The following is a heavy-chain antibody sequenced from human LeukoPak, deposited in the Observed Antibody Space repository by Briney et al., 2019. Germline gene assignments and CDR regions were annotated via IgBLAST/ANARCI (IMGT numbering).Heavy chain of an antibody. CDR3: ARGYSGSYYGNWFDP. D-gene: IGHD1-26*01. J-gene: IGHJ5*02. CDR2: IIPIFGTA. CDR1: GGTFSSYA. V-gene: IGHV1-69*13. Sequence: ASVKVSCKASGGTFSSYAISWVRQAPGQGLEWMGGIIPIFGTANYAQKFQGRVTITADESTSTAYMELSSLRSEDTAVYYCARGYSGSYYGNWFDPWGQGTLVTVSS.